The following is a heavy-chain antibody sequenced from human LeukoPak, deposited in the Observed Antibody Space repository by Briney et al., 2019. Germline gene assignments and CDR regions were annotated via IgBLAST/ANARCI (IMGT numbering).Heavy chain of an antibody. CDR3: ARVGPYDAFDI. CDR1: GGFISSGTYS. CDR2: IYHGGST. J-gene: IGHJ3*02. V-gene: IGHV4-30-2*01. Sequence: SQTLSLTCTVSGGFISSGTYSWSWIRQPPGKGLEWIGYIYHGGSTYYNPSLKSRVTITVDRSRNQFSLNLSSVTAADTAVYYCARVGPYDAFDIWGQGTMVTVSS.